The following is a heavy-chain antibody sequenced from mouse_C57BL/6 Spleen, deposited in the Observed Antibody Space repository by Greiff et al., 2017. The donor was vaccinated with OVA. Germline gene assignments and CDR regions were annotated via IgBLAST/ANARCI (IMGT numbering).Heavy chain of an antibody. CDR3: ARENWDGLRDFDY. CDR1: GFTFSSYA. D-gene: IGHD4-1*01. V-gene: IGHV5-4*01. J-gene: IGHJ2*01. Sequence: EVQVVESGGGLVKPGGSLKLSCAASGFTFSSYAMSWVRQTPEKRLEWVATISDGGSYTYYPDNVKGRFTISRDNAKNNLYLQMSHLKSEDTAMYYCARENWDGLRDFDYWGQGTTLTVSS. CDR2: ISDGGSYT.